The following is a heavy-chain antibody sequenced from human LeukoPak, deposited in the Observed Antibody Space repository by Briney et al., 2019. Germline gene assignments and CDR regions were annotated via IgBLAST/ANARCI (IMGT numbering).Heavy chain of an antibody. CDR2: ISYDGSNK. CDR3: AREGSSSWYIDY. J-gene: IGHJ4*02. CDR1: GFTFSSYA. Sequence: GGSLRLSCAASGFTFSSYAVHWVRQAPGKGLEWVAVISYDGSNKYYADSVKGRFTISRDNSKNTLYLQMNSLRAEDTAVYYCAREGSSSWYIDYWGQGTLVTVSS. D-gene: IGHD6-13*01. V-gene: IGHV3-30*01.